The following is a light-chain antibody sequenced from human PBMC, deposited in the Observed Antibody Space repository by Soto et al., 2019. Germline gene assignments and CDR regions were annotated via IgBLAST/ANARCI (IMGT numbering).Light chain of an antibody. V-gene: IGLV2-8*01. CDR3: SSYAGSNNLV. Sequence: QSALTQPPSASGSLGQSVTISCTGTSSDVGGYNYVSWYQQHPGKAPKLLIYDVSHRPSGVPDRFSGSKSGNTASLTVSGLQAEDEVDDYCSSYAGSNNLVFGTGTKLTV. CDR1: SSDVGGYNY. CDR2: DVS. J-gene: IGLJ1*01.